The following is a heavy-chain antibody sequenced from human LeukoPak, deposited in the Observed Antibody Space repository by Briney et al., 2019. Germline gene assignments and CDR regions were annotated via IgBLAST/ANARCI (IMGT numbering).Heavy chain of an antibody. Sequence: GGSLRLSCAASGFTFSSYSMNWVRQAPGKGLGWVSSISSSSSYIYYADSVKGRFTISRDNAKNSLYLQMNSLRAEDTAVYYCATFGGYDPFFDYWGQGTLVTVSS. D-gene: IGHD5-12*01. V-gene: IGHV3-21*01. CDR1: GFTFSSYS. J-gene: IGHJ4*02. CDR2: ISSSSSYI. CDR3: ATFGGYDPFFDY.